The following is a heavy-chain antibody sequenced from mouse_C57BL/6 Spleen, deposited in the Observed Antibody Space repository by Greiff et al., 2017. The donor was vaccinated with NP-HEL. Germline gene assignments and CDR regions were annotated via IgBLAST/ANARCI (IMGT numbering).Heavy chain of an antibody. CDR1: GYSITSGYD. D-gene: IGHD2-4*01. CDR3: ARGDDYSWYFDV. V-gene: IGHV3-1*01. J-gene: IGHJ1*03. Sequence: EVQLVESGPGMVKPSQSLSLTCTVTGYSITSGYDWHWIRHFPGNKLEWMGYISYSGSTNYNPSLKSRISITHDTSKNHFFLKLNSVTTEDTATYYCARGDDYSWYFDVWGTGTTVTVSS. CDR2: ISYSGST.